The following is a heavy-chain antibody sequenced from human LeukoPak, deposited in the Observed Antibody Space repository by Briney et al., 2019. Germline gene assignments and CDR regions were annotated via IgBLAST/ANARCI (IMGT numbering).Heavy chain of an antibody. CDR2: IKEDGSEQ. Sequence: PGGSLRLTCAASGFIFSSYWMSWVRQAPGKGLEWVANIKEDGSEQYYVDSVKGRFTISRDNAKNSLYLQMNSLRAEDTAVYYCARDALHYYVSSGYYYGFDYWGQGTLVTVSS. CDR3: ARDALHYYVSSGYYYGFDY. CDR1: GFIFSSYW. V-gene: IGHV3-7*01. D-gene: IGHD3-22*01. J-gene: IGHJ4*02.